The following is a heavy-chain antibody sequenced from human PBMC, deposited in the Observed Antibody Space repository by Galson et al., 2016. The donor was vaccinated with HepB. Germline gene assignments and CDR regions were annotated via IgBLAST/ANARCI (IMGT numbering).Heavy chain of an antibody. CDR2: ISNSGSYT. CDR3: ASSNKLRYYYGSEHWYFDL. V-gene: IGHV3-11*03. CDR1: GFTFSSYV. Sequence: SLRLSCAASGFTFSSYVMSWVRQAPGKRLEWVSYISNSGSYTKYADSVKGRFTISRDNAKNSLYLQMNSLRAEDTAVYYCASSNKLRYYYGSEHWYFDLWGRGTLVAVSS. D-gene: IGHD3-10*01. J-gene: IGHJ2*01.